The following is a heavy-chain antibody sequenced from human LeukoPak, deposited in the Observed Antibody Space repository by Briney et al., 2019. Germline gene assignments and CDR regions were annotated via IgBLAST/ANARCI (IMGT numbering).Heavy chain of an antibody. CDR3: ARLHVIAVADI. CDR2: IGGSNSYT. CDR1: GFTFSDYY. V-gene: IGHV3-11*03. Sequence: GGSLRLSCAASGFTFSDYYMSWIRQAPGKGLEWVSHIGGSNSYTNYADSVKGRFTISSDNARNSLYLQMNSLRVEDTAVYYCARLHVIAVADIWGQGTLVTVSS. D-gene: IGHD6-19*01. J-gene: IGHJ4*02.